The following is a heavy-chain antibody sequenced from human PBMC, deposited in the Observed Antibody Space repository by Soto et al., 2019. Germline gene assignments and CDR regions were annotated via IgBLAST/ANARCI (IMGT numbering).Heavy chain of an antibody. CDR3: AKETVLYSRGWYVRNWFEP. D-gene: IGHD6-19*01. CDR2: ISYDGSNK. V-gene: IGHV3-30*18. CDR1: VCTFSSYG. J-gene: IGHJ5*02. Sequence: QPVGSLRLSCASSVCTFSSYGMHCVRHSPGKWLEWVAVISYDGSNKYYADSVKGRFTISRDNSKNTLYLQMNSLRAEDTAVYYCAKETVLYSRGWYVRNWFEPWGQRTLVSVSS.